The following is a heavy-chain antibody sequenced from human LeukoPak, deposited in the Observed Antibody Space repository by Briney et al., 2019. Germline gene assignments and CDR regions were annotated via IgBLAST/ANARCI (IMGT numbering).Heavy chain of an antibody. Sequence: QPGRSLRLSCAASGFTFSSYGMHWVRQAPGKGLEWVAVIWYDGSNKYYADSVKGRFTISRDNAKNSLYLQMNSLRAEDTAVYYCAREAFYGYDYWGQGTLVTVSS. V-gene: IGHV3-33*01. CDR3: AREAFYGYDY. CDR2: IWYDGSNK. J-gene: IGHJ4*02. CDR1: GFTFSSYG. D-gene: IGHD5-18*01.